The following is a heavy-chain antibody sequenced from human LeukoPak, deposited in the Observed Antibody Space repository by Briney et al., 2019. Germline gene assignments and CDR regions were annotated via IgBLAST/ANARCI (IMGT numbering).Heavy chain of an antibody. CDR3: ARDDGGQGDY. V-gene: IGHV3-72*01. D-gene: IGHD2-15*01. CDR2: SKNKANSYIT. J-gene: IGHJ4*02. Sequence: GGSLRLSCAASGFTFSDHYMDWVRQAPGKGLEWVGRSKNKANSYITQYAAFVQGRFTVSRDDSKNSLYLQINSLKTEDTAVYYCARDDGGQGDYWGQGTLVTVSS. CDR1: GFTFSDHY.